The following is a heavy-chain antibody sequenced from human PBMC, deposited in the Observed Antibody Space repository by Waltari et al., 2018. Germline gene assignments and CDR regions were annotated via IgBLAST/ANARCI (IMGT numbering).Heavy chain of an antibody. D-gene: IGHD5-12*01. Sequence: QLQLQESGPGLVKPSETLSLTCPVSGGSISSSSYYWGWIRQPPGKGLEWIGSIYYSGSTYYNPSLKSRVTISVDTSKNQFSLKLSSVTAADTAVYYCARVEYSGYDLDYWGQGTLVTVSS. J-gene: IGHJ4*02. V-gene: IGHV4-39*07. CDR2: IYYSGST. CDR1: GGSISSSSYY. CDR3: ARVEYSGYDLDY.